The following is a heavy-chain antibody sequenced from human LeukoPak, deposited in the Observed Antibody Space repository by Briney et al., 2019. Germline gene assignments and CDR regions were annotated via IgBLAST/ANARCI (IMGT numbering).Heavy chain of an antibody. V-gene: IGHV3-33*01. J-gene: IGHJ4*02. D-gene: IGHD3-10*01. CDR3: ARDLRFGESIHLGY. Sequence: GGSLRLSCAASGFIFSSYGMHWVRQAPGKGLEWVAVIWYDGSNKYYADSAKGRFTISRDNSKNTLYLQMNSLRAEDTAVYYCARDLRFGESIHLGYWGQGTLVTVSS. CDR1: GFIFSSYG. CDR2: IWYDGSNK.